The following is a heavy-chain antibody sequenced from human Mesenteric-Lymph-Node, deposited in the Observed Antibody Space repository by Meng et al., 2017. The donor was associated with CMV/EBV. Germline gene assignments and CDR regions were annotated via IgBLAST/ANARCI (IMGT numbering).Heavy chain of an antibody. CDR3: VRSPSSVAARPDY. V-gene: IGHV3-74*01. CDR1: GFTFSSDW. Sequence: AASGFTFSSDWMHWVRQAPGKGLVWVSRINSDGSSTTSADSVKGRFTISRDNAKNTLFLQMNSLRAEDTAVYYCVRSPSSVAARPDYWGQGTLVTVSS. J-gene: IGHJ4*02. CDR2: INSDGSST. D-gene: IGHD6-6*01.